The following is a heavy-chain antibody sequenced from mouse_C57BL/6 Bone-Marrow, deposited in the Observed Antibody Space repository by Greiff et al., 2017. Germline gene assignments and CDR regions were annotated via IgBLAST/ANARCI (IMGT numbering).Heavy chain of an antibody. Sequence: EVKLVESGGGLVKPGGSLKLSCAASGFTFSSYAMSWVRQTPEKRLEWVATISDGGSYTYYPDNVKGRFTISRDNAKHNLYLQMSHLKSEDTAMYYCARRDYYGSSYSFDYWGQGTTLTVSS. D-gene: IGHD1-1*01. V-gene: IGHV5-4*03. CDR2: ISDGGSYT. CDR3: ARRDYYGSSYSFDY. CDR1: GFTFSSYA. J-gene: IGHJ2*01.